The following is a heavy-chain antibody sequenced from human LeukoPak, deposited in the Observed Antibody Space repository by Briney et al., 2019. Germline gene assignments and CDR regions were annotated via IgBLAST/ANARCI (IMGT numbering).Heavy chain of an antibody. CDR2: INPSSGGT. V-gene: IGHV1-2*02. J-gene: IGHJ4*02. CDR1: GYTFTGYY. D-gene: IGHD3-22*01. Sequence: ASVKVSCKASGYTFTGYYMHWVRQAPGQGLEWMGWINPSSGGTNYAQKFQGRVTMTRDTSISTAYTELSRLRSDDTAVYYCASHSSGYSYFDYWGQGTLVTVSS. CDR3: ASHSSGYSYFDY.